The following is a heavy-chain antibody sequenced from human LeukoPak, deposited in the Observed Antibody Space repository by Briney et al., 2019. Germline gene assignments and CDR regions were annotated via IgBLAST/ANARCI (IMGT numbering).Heavy chain of an antibody. J-gene: IGHJ5*02. D-gene: IGHD6-13*01. CDR2: ICASGRT. CDR3: ARDLHITAALWFDP. Sequence: PSQTLSLTCSVTGDSISGNYYWSWIRPPAGKGLEWIGRICASGRTTYNPSLKGRVTIFLDTFKNQFSLKVSSVTAADSAMYYCARDLHITAALWFDPWGQGTLVTVSS. CDR1: GDSISGNYY. V-gene: IGHV4-61*02.